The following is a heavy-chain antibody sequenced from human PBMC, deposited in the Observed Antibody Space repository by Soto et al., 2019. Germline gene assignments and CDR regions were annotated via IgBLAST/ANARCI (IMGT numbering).Heavy chain of an antibody. D-gene: IGHD1-26*01. CDR2: ISSGATNT. Sequence: GGSLRLSCAASGFTFSNYAMSWVRQAPGKGPEWVSTISSGATNTYYADSVKGRFTISRDFSKNTLYLQMSSLRAEDTAIYYCAKDQIWEVPHFFDHWGQGILVTVSS. J-gene: IGHJ4*02. CDR1: GFTFSNYA. CDR3: AKDQIWEVPHFFDH. V-gene: IGHV3-23*01.